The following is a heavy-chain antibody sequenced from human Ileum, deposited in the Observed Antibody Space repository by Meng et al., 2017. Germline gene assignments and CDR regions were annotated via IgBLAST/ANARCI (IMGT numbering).Heavy chain of an antibody. CDR1: GYTFTTYG. D-gene: IGHD1-1*01. Sequence: QVQLVQSGAEGKKPGASVKVSCKASGYTFTTYGISWARQAPGQGLEWMGWMNTDKGNTNYAQKFQGRVTMTRDTSTSTAYMELRSLRSDDTAVYYCAREGAYNGGDYRGQGTLVTVSS. J-gene: IGHJ4*02. CDR2: MNTDKGNT. V-gene: IGHV1-18*01. CDR3: AREGAYNGGDY.